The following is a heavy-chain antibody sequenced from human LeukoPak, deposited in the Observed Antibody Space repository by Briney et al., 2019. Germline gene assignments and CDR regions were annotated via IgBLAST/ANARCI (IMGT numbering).Heavy chain of an antibody. CDR2: IFYSGST. CDR1: GGSISTYY. CDR3: ARAGSGFTSPFDY. V-gene: IGHV4-59*01. D-gene: IGHD6-19*01. Sequence: SETLSLTCTVSGGSISTYYWSRIRQPPGKDLEWIGYIFYSGSTNYNPSLKSRVTISVDTSKNQFSLSLSSVTAADTAIYYCARAGSGFTSPFDYWGQGTLVTVSS. J-gene: IGHJ4*02.